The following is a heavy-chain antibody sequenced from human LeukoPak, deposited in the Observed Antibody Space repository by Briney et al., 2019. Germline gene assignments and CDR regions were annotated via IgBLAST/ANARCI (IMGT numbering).Heavy chain of an antibody. CDR2: ISSSSSYI. Sequence: GGSLRLSCAASGFTFSSYTMNWVRQAPGKGLELVSSISSSSSYIYYAESVKGRFTMSRDNAKNSLYLQMNSLRAEDTAVYYCARATTYDILTGYFDYWGQGTLVTVSS. J-gene: IGHJ4*02. CDR3: ARATTYDILTGYFDY. D-gene: IGHD3-9*01. CDR1: GFTFSSYT. V-gene: IGHV3-21*01.